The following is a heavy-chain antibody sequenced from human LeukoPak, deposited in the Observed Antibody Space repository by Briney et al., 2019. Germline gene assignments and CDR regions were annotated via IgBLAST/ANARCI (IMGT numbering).Heavy chain of an antibody. CDR3: AKEVLLDYYYYYMDV. J-gene: IGHJ6*03. CDR1: GFTFSSYS. V-gene: IGHV3-21*01. D-gene: IGHD2/OR15-2a*01. CDR2: ISSSSSYI. Sequence: PGGSLRLSCAASGFTFSSYSMNWVRQAPGKGLEWVSSISSSSSYIYYADSVKGRFTISRDNSKNTLYLQMNSLRAEDTAVYYCAKEVLLDYYYYYMDVWGKGTTVTISS.